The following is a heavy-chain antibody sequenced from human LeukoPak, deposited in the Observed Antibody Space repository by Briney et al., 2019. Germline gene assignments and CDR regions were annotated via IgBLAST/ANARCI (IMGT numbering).Heavy chain of an antibody. Sequence: PGGSLRLSCAASGFTFSSYEMNWVRQAPGKGLEWVSYISSSGSTIYYADSVKGRFTISRDNAKNSLYLQMNSLRAEDTAVYYCARDYSSSWSRGGYYYYMDVWGKGTTVTVSS. CDR1: GFTFSSYE. CDR3: ARDYSSSWSRGGYYYYMDV. CDR2: ISSSGSTI. D-gene: IGHD6-13*01. J-gene: IGHJ6*03. V-gene: IGHV3-48*03.